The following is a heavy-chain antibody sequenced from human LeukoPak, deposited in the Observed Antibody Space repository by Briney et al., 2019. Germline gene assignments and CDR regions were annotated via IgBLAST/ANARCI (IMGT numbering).Heavy chain of an antibody. Sequence: GGSLRLSCAASGFTFSSYGVHWVRQAPGKGLEWVANIPYDGSIKYYADSVKGRFTISRDNSKNTLYLQMNSLRAEDTAVYYCAKDHLPLGYCSSTSCYWNYMDVWGKGTTVTVSS. D-gene: IGHD2-2*01. CDR3: AKDHLPLGYCSSTSCYWNYMDV. V-gene: IGHV3-30*18. CDR2: IPYDGSIK. CDR1: GFTFSSYG. J-gene: IGHJ6*03.